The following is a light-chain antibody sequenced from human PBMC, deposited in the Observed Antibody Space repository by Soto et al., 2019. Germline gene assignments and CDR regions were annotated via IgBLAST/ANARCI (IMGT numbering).Light chain of an antibody. CDR3: QQYHNLPWT. V-gene: IGKV3-15*01. J-gene: IGKJ1*01. CDR1: QSLSSN. Sequence: EIVMTQSPATLSVSPGERASLSCRASQSLSSNLAWYQQKPGQAPRLLIYGASSRATGIPARFSGIGSGTEFTLTISSLQSEDFAVYYCQQYHNLPWTFGQGTKVEI. CDR2: GAS.